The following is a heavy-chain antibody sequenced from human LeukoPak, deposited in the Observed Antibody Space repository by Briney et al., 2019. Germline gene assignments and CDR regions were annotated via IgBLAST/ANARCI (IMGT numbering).Heavy chain of an antibody. D-gene: IGHD3/OR15-3a*01. CDR3: ARGDYYFDY. Sequence: ATVTVSFKASGGTFSSYAISWVRQAPGQGLEWMGGIIPIFGTANYAQKFQGRVTITADESTSTAYMELSSLRSEDTAVYYCARGDYYFDYWGQGTLVTVSS. J-gene: IGHJ4*02. V-gene: IGHV1-69*01. CDR2: IIPIFGTA. CDR1: GGTFSSYA.